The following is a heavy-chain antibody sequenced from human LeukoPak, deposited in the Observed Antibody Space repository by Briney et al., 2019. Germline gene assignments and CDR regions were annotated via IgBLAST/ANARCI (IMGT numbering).Heavy chain of an antibody. CDR3: ARDPSDSSGYDDAFDI. V-gene: IGHV3-30*04. CDR2: ISYDGSNK. D-gene: IGHD3-22*01. Sequence: GGSLRLSCAASGFTFSSYAMHWVRQAPGKGLEWVAVISYDGSNKYYADSVKGRFTISRDNSKNTLYLQMNSLRAEDTAVYYCARDPSDSSGYDDAFDIWGQGTMVTVSS. CDR1: GFTFSSYA. J-gene: IGHJ3*02.